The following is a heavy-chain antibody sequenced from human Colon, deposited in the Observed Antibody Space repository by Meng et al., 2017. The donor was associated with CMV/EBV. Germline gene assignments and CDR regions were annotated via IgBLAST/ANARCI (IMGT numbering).Heavy chain of an antibody. D-gene: IGHD6-19*01. V-gene: IGHV1-8*01. CDR3: ARGPLSGWQPD. CDR2: VNPDTKTT. Sequence: TPPGYTMYWVRQAAGQGREWRGWVNPDTKTTRYSEKVEGRVAMTTDSSTNTVYMHLDGLTSDDTAVYYCARGPLSGWQPDWGQGTLVTVSS. J-gene: IGHJ4*02. CDR1: TPPGYT.